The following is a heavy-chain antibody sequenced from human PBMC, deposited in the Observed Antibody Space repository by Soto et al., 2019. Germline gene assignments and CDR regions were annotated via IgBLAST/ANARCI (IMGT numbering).Heavy chain of an antibody. D-gene: IGHD3-10*01. Sequence: SETLSLTCTVSGGSISSSSYYWGWIRQPPGKGLEWIGSIYYSGSTYYNPSLKSRVTISVDTSKNQFSLKLSSVTAADTAVYYCARELSGGFGRNFYYYYYGMDVWGQGTTVTVSS. CDR3: ARELSGGFGRNFYYYYYGMDV. CDR2: IYYSGST. V-gene: IGHV4-39*07. CDR1: GGSISSSSYY. J-gene: IGHJ6*02.